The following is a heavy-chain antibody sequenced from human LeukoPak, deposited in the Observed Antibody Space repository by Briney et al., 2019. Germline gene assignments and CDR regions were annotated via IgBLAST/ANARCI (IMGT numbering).Heavy chain of an antibody. CDR3: ARGRFIAVAGTPLDNFDY. J-gene: IGHJ4*02. V-gene: IGHV1-69*04. D-gene: IGHD6-19*01. CDR2: IIPILGIA. CDR1: GGTFSSYA. Sequence: ASVKVSCKASGGTFSSYAISWVRQAPGQGLEWMGRIIPILGIANYAQKFQGRVTITADKSTSTAYIELSSLRSEDTAVYYCARGRFIAVAGTPLDNFDYWGQGTLVTVSS.